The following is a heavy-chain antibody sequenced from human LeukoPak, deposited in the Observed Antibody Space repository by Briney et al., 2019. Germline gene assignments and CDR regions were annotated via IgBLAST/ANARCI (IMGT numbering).Heavy chain of an antibody. D-gene: IGHD2-21*02. CDR3: ARVEGKHIVVVTAISFDY. CDR2: IKQDGSEK. Sequence: GGSLRLSCAASGFTFSSYWMSWVRQAPGKGLEWVANIKQDGSEKYYVDSVKGRFTISRDNAKNSLYLQMNSLRAEDTAVYYCARVEGKHIVVVTAISFDYWGQGTLVTVSS. J-gene: IGHJ4*02. CDR1: GFTFSSYW. V-gene: IGHV3-7*01.